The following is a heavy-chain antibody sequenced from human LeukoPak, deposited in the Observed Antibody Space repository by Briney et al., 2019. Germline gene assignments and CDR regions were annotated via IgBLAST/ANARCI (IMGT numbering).Heavy chain of an antibody. CDR3: AYDIVVVPAAMGAY. D-gene: IGHD2-2*01. V-gene: IGHV1-69*13. CDR1: GGTFSSYA. J-gene: IGHJ4*02. Sequence: GASVKVSCKASGGTFSSYAISWVRQAPGQGLEWMGGIIPIFGTANYAQKFQGRVTITADESTSTAYMELSSLRSEDTAVYYCAYDIVVVPAAMGAYWGQGTLVTVSS. CDR2: IIPIFGTA.